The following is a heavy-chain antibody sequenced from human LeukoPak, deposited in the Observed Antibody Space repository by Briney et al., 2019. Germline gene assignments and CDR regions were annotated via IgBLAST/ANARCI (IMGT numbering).Heavy chain of an antibody. Sequence: SETLSLTCTVSGGSISSYYWSWIRQPPGKGLEWIGYIYYSGSTNYNPSLKSRATISVDTSKNQFSLKPSSVTAADTAVYYCARHGTGFDYWGQGTLVTVSS. V-gene: IGHV4-59*08. D-gene: IGHD1-1*01. CDR3: ARHGTGFDY. J-gene: IGHJ4*02. CDR1: GGSISSYY. CDR2: IYYSGST.